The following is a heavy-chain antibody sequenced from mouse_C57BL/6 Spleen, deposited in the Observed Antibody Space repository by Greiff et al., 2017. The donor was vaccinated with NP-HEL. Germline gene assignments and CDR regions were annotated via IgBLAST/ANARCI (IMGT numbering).Heavy chain of an antibody. J-gene: IGHJ2*01. CDR2: ISDGGSYT. V-gene: IGHV5-4*03. CDR1: GFTFSSYA. Sequence: EVMLVESGGGLVKPGGSLKLSCAASGFTFSSYAMSWVRQTPEKRLEWVATISDGGSYTYYPDNVKGRFTISSNKAKNNLCLPMCHLPSEDTAMTYCARGREYFDYWGQGTTLTVSS. CDR3: ARGREYFDY.